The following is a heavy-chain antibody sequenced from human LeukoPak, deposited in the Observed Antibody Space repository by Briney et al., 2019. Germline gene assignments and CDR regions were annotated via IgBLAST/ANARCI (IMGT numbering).Heavy chain of an antibody. CDR1: GYTFTGYY. D-gene: IGHD3-16*01. J-gene: IGHJ4*02. Sequence: ASVKVSCKASGYTFTGYYMHWVRQAPGQGLEWMGWINPNSGGTNYAQKFQGRVTMTRDTSISTAYIELSRLRSDDTAVYYCARDPDYDYVWGSYYIAYRHHNDYWGQGTLVTVSS. CDR3: ARDPDYDYVWGSYYIAYRHHNDY. CDR2: INPNSGGT. V-gene: IGHV1-2*02.